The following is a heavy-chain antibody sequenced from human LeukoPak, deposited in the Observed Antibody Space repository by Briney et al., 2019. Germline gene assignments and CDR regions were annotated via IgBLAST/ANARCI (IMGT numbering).Heavy chain of an antibody. Sequence: PSETLSLTCTVSGGSISSSSYYWGWIRQPPGKGLEWIGSIYYSGSTYYNPSLKSRVTISVDTSKNQFSLKLSSVTAADTAVYYCARVMVRANWFDPWGQGTLVTVSS. V-gene: IGHV4-39*07. D-gene: IGHD3-10*01. J-gene: IGHJ5*02. CDR2: IYYSGST. CDR1: GGSISSSSYY. CDR3: ARVMVRANWFDP.